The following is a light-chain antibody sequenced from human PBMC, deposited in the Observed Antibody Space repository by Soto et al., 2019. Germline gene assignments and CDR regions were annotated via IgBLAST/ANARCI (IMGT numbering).Light chain of an antibody. CDR3: CSYAGSPTFPWI. Sequence: QSALTQPASVSGSPGQSITISCTGTSSDVGSYTLVSWYQQNPGKAPKLIIYDGTKRPSGVSNRFSGSKSGNTASLTISGLQAEDEADYYCCSYAGSPTFPWIFGGGTKLTVL. V-gene: IGLV2-23*03. J-gene: IGLJ3*02. CDR2: DGT. CDR1: SSDVGSYTL.